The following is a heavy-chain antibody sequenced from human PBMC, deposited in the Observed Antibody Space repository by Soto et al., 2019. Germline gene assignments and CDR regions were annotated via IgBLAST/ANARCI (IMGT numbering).Heavy chain of an antibody. CDR1: GGIFSSYA. CDR3: ARCRRELLRSNYFDY. D-gene: IGHD1-26*01. Sequence: QVQLVQSGAEVKKPGSSVKVSCKASGGIFSSYAISWVRQAPGQGLEWMGGIIPIFGTANYAQKFQGRVTITADKSTSTDYMALSGLRSEDTAVYYCARCRRELLRSNYFDYWGQGTLVTVSS. CDR2: IIPIFGTA. V-gene: IGHV1-69*06. J-gene: IGHJ4*02.